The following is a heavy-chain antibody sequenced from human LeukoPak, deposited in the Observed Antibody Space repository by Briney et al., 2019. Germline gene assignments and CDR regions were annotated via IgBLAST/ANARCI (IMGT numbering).Heavy chain of an antibody. CDR2: INQDGSVK. CDR1: TLTFSTYW. D-gene: IGHD3-3*02. V-gene: IGHV3-7*01. Sequence: GGSLRLSCAASTLTFSTYWMTWVRQTQGKGLEFVANINQDGSVKNYVGSVKGRFTISRDNAKNSLYLQMNSLRADDTAVYYCARDPGFSSFDYWGQGTLVTVSS. J-gene: IGHJ4*02. CDR3: ARDPGFSSFDY.